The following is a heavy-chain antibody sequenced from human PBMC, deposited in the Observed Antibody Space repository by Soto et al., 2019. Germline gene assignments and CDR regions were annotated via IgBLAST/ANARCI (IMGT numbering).Heavy chain of an antibody. CDR3: ARSGQVGGTDYFDY. D-gene: IGHD1-26*01. CDR1: GGSISSSSYY. J-gene: IGHJ4*02. CDR2: IYYNGNT. V-gene: IGHV4-39*02. Sequence: QLQLQESGPGLVKSSETLSLTCNVAGGSISSSSYYWGWIRQPPGKGLEWIGSIYYNGNTYDNPSLKSRVTLSVDTFENYFSLKLSSVTAADTAVYYCARSGQVGGTDYFDYWGQGTLVTVSS.